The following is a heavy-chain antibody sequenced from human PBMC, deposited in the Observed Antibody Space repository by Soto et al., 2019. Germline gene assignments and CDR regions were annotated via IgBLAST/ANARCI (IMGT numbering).Heavy chain of an antibody. V-gene: IGHV3-74*01. J-gene: IGHJ4*02. Sequence: EVQLVESGGGLVQPGGSLRLSCAASGFTFSSYWMLWVRQAPGKGLVWVSRINSDGSTTSYADSVKGRFTISRDNAKXXXXXXXXXXXXXXXXXXXXXXXXXXXXXXNYWGQGTLVTVSS. CDR3: XXXXXXXXXXNY. CDR1: GFTFSSYW. CDR2: INSDGSTT.